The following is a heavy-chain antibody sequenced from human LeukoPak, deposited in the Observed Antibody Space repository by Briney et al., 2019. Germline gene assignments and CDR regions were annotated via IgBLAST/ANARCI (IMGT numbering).Heavy chain of an antibody. V-gene: IGHV3-7*01. CDR1: GFTFNNYW. CDR3: ARDSRALPS. Sequence: GGSLRLSCAASGFTFNNYWMSWVRQAPGKGLEWVANIKQDGSEKYYVDSVKGRFTISGDNAKNSLYLQMNSLRADDAAMYYCARDSRALPSWGQGTLVTVSS. CDR2: IKQDGSEK. J-gene: IGHJ4*02.